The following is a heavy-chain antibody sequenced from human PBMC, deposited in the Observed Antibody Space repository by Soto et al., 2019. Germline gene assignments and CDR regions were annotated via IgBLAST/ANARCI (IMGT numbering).Heavy chain of an antibody. CDR3: ARDGSYDILTGYHAPVDY. CDR1: GFTFSSYS. Sequence: GGSLRLSCAASGFTFSSYSMNWVRQAPGKGLEWVSYISSSSSTIYYADSVKGGFTISRDNAKNSLYLQMNSLRDEDTAVYYCARDGSYDILTGYHAPVDYWGQGILVTVSS. D-gene: IGHD3-9*01. CDR2: ISSSSSTI. J-gene: IGHJ4*02. V-gene: IGHV3-48*02.